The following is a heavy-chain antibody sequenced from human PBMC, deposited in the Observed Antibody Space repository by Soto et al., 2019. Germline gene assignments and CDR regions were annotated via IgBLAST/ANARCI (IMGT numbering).Heavy chain of an antibody. CDR2: IRSKAYGGTT. CDR1: GFTFGDYA. Sequence: GGSLRLSCTASGFTFGDYAMSWVRQAPGKGLEWVGFIRSKAYGGTTEYAASVKGRFTISRDDSKGIAYLQMSSLKASDTAMYYCARRLGYDILTGFDYWGQGTLVTVSS. V-gene: IGHV3-49*04. CDR3: ARRLGYDILTGFDY. J-gene: IGHJ4*02. D-gene: IGHD3-9*01.